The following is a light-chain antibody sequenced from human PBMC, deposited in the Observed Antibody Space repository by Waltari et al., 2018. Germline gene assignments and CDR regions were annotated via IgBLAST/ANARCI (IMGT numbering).Light chain of an antibody. CDR2: RDS. Sequence: SYELTQPLSVSVALGQTARITCGGNNIGSKNVHWYQQKPGQAPVLVIYRDSNRASGIPERFSGSNSGNTATLTISRAQAGDEADYYCQVWDSSTEVFGGGTKLTVL. V-gene: IGLV3-9*01. CDR3: QVWDSSTEV. CDR1: NIGSKN. J-gene: IGLJ2*01.